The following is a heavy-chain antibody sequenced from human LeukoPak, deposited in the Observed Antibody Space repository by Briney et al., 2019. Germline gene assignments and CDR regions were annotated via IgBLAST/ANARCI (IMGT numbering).Heavy chain of an antibody. J-gene: IGHJ4*02. CDR1: GYTFTGYY. CDR3: ARGGITGTTGNDY. Sequence: ASVKVSCKASGYTFTGYYMHWVRQAPGQGPEWMGWINPNSGGTNYAQKFQGRVTMTRDTSISTAYMELSRLRSDDTAVYYCARGGITGTTGNDYWGQGTLVTVSS. V-gene: IGHV1-2*02. CDR2: INPNSGGT. D-gene: IGHD1-20*01.